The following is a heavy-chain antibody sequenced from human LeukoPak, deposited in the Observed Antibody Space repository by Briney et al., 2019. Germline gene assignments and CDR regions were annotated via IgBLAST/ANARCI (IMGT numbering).Heavy chain of an antibody. D-gene: IGHD6-13*01. CDR3: ARDLGYSSDY. CDR2: IHNAGIT. V-gene: IGHV3-66*01. J-gene: IGHJ4*02. CDR1: GFIFSSNF. Sequence: GGSLRLSCAASGFIFSSNFMSWVRQAPGKGLEWVSVIHNAGITYADSVKGRFTIFRDSSKNTVNLQMNSLRGEDTAVYYCARDLGYSSDYWGQGTLVTVSS.